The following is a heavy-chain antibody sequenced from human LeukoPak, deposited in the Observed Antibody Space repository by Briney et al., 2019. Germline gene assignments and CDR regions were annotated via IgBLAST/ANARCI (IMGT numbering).Heavy chain of an antibody. Sequence: GGSLKLSRAASGFTFSSYAMHWVRQAPGKGLVWVSRINSDGSRTSYADSVKGRFTISRDNAKNTLYLQMNSVRAEDTAVYYCAMSYDSSGYDAFDIWGQGKMVSVSS. CDR3: AMSYDSSGYDAFDI. CDR2: INSDGSRT. D-gene: IGHD3-22*01. V-gene: IGHV3-74*01. CDR1: GFTFSSYA. J-gene: IGHJ3*02.